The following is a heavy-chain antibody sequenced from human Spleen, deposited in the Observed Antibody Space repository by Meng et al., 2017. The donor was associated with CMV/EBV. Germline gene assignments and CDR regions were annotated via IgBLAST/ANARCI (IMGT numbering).Heavy chain of an antibody. Sequence: SETLSLTCAISGDSVSDDSSAWNWIRHSPSRGLEWLGRTFYRSRWYTDYAVSVSGRLIINSDTSKNQVSLRLNSVTPEDTAVYYCARVVPAGPMSRLVVPASDIWGQGTMVTVSS. V-gene: IGHV6-1*01. CDR1: GDSVSDDSSA. J-gene: IGHJ3*02. D-gene: IGHD2-2*01. CDR3: ARVVPAGPMSRLVVPASDI. CDR2: TFYRSRWYT.